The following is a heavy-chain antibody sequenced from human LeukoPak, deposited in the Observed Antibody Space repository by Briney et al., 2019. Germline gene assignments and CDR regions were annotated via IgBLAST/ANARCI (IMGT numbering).Heavy chain of an antibody. D-gene: IGHD2-15*01. J-gene: IGHJ4*02. CDR3: AKWGSATLAYFDY. V-gene: IGHV3-23*01. Sequence: PGRSLRLSCAASGFTFSSSGMRWVRQAPGKGREWVSVISGSGGGTYYAGSVKGRFTISRGNSRNTLDVQMNSLRAEDTAVYYGAKWGSATLAYFDYWGQGTLVTVSS. CDR2: ISGSGGGT. CDR1: GFTFSSSG.